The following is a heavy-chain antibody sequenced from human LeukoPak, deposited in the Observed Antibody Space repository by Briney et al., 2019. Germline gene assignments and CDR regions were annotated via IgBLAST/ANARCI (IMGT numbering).Heavy chain of an antibody. CDR2: IYYSGST. CDR1: GGSISSGGYY. CDR3: ARSYCGGDCYHYYGMDV. V-gene: IGHV4-31*03. J-gene: IGHJ6*04. Sequence: SQTLSLTCTVSGGSISSGGYYWSWIRQHPGKGLEWIGYIYYSGSTYYNPSLKSRVTISADTSKNQFSLKLSSVTAADTAVYYCARSYCGGDCYHYYGMDVWGKGTTVTVSS. D-gene: IGHD2-21*02.